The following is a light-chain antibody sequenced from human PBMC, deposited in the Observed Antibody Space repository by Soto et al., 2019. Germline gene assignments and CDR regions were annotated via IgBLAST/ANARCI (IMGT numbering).Light chain of an antibody. CDR2: GAS. CDR3: QHYVTSPWT. CDR1: QSVSSND. V-gene: IGKV3-20*01. J-gene: IGKJ1*01. Sequence: EIVLTQSPGTLSLSPGERATLSCRASQSVSSNDVAWYQQKPGKAPRVLIYGASSRAAGIPDWISGSGSGTAFTVTITRLEPDDFAVYYCQHYVTSPWTFGQGTKVEIK.